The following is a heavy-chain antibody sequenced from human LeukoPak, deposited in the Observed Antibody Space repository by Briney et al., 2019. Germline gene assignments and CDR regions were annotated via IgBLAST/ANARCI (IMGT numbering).Heavy chain of an antibody. V-gene: IGHV4-59*12. CDR1: GGSISSYY. Sequence: SETLSLTCTVSGGSISSYYWSWIRQPPGKGLEWIGYIYYSGSTNYNPSLKSRVTISVDTSKNQFSLKLSSVTAADTAVYYCAREPVAGYDAFDIWGQGTMVTVSS. CDR2: IYYSGST. CDR3: AREPVAGYDAFDI. J-gene: IGHJ3*02. D-gene: IGHD6-19*01.